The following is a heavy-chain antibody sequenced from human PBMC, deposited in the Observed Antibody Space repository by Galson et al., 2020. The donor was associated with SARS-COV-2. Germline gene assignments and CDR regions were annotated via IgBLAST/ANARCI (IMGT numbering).Heavy chain of an antibody. J-gene: IGHJ4*02. V-gene: IGHV4-4*02. D-gene: IGHD3-3*01. CDR2: IYHSGST. CDR3: ARVAGDFWSGSLVDY. Sequence: SETLSLTCAVSGGSISSSNWWSWVRQPPGKGLEWIGEIYHSGSTNYNPSLKSRVTISVDKSKNQFSLKLSSVTAADTAVYYCARVAGDFWSGSLVDYWGQGTLVTVSS. CDR1: GGSISSSNW.